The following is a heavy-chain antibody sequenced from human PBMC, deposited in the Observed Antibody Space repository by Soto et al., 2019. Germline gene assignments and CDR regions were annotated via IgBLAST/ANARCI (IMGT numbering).Heavy chain of an antibody. Sequence: QITLKESGPALVKPTQTLTLTCTFSGFSLSTSGEAVDWIRQPPGEALEWLALIYWDDDNRYNPTLKTRLTITKDTSKTQVVLTLTNMDPVDTATYYCAHYVSASPAGWFDPWGQGILVPVSS. CDR2: IYWDDDN. V-gene: IGHV2-5*02. CDR1: GFSLSTSGEA. CDR3: AHYVSASPAGWFDP. J-gene: IGHJ5*02. D-gene: IGHD3-10*01.